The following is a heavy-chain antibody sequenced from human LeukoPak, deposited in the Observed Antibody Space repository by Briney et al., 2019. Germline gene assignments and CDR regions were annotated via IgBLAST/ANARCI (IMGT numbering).Heavy chain of an antibody. D-gene: IGHD3-3*01. CDR3: ARDLNGWSFDY. Sequence: GALRLSCAASGFTVSSNHMTWVRQAPGKGLEWVSVIYSGGRTYYADSVKGRFTISRDNSKNTLYLQMNSLRAEGTAVYYCARDLNGWSFDYWGQGTLVTVSS. J-gene: IGHJ4*02. CDR2: IYSGGRT. CDR1: GFTVSSNH. V-gene: IGHV3-66*01.